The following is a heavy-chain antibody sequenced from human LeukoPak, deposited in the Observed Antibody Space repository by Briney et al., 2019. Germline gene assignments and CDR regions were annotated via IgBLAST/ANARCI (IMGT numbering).Heavy chain of an antibody. V-gene: IGHV3-49*04. CDR1: GFTFGDYA. D-gene: IGHD6-13*01. Sequence: GSLRLSCTASGFTFGDYAMSWVRQAPGKGLEWVGFIRSKAYGGTTEYAAPVKGRFTISRDDSKSIAYLQMNSLKTEDTAVYYCTRVAAAGTDDYWGQGTLVTVSS. CDR3: TRVAAAGTDDY. CDR2: IRSKAYGGTT. J-gene: IGHJ4*02.